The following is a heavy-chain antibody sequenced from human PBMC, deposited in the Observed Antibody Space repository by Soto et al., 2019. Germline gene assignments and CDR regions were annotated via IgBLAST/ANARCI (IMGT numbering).Heavy chain of an antibody. Sequence: EVQLVESGGGLIQPGGSLRLSCAASGFTVSSNYMSWFRQAPGKGLEWGSVIYSGGSSYYADSGKGRCTIPRDNSKNTRDLQMNSLSAEDRLVHYCSGVDDSVSCCACAMWVGGTTVTVS. D-gene: IGHD1-26*01. CDR3: SGVDDSVSCCACAM. CDR2: IYSGGSS. CDR1: GFTVSSNY. V-gene: IGHV3-53*01. J-gene: IGHJ3*02.